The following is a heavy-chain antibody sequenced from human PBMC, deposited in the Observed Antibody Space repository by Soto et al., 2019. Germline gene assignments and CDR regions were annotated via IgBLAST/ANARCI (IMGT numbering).Heavy chain of an antibody. D-gene: IGHD6-19*01. Sequence: SETLSLTCTVSGGSISSSSYYWGWIRQPPGKGLEWIGSIYYSGSTYYNPSLKSRVTISVDTSKNQFSLKLSSVTAADTAVYYCARELRYSSGWGSSGYYFDYWGQGTLVTVSS. CDR2: IYYSGST. CDR3: ARELRYSSGWGSSGYYFDY. CDR1: GGSISSSSYY. V-gene: IGHV4-39*02. J-gene: IGHJ4*02.